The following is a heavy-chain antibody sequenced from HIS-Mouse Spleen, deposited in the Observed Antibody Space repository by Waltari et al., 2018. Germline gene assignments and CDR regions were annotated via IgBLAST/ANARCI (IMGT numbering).Heavy chain of an antibody. J-gene: IGHJ5*02. D-gene: IGHD3-3*01. V-gene: IGHV4-31*03. CDR2: IYYSGST. Sequence: QVQLQESGPGLVKPSQTLSLTCTVSGGSLSTVGYYWRWIRQHPGKGLEWIGYIYYSGSTYYNPSLKSRVTISVDTSKNQFSLKLSSVTAADTAVYYCARSPYYDFWSGYSDNWFDPWGQGTLVTVSS. CDR1: GGSLSTVGYY. CDR3: ARSPYYDFWSGYSDNWFDP.